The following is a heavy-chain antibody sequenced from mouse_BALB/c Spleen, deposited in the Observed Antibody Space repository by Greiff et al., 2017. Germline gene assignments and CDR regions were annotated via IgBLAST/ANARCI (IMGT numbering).Heavy chain of an antibody. CDR2: IWTGGGT. J-gene: IGHJ4*01. CDR3: VRDMITGDYYAMDY. CDR1: GFSLTSYD. V-gene: IGHV2-9-2*01. D-gene: IGHD2-4*01. Sequence: VQLKESGPGLVAPSQSLSITCTVSGFSLTSYDISWIRQPPGKGLEWLGVIWTGGGTNYNSAFMSRLSISKDNSKSQVFLKMNSLQTDDTAIYYCVRDMITGDYYAMDYWGQGTSVTVSS.